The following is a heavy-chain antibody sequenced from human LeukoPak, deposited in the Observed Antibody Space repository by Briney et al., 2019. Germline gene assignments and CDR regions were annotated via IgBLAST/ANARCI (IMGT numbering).Heavy chain of an antibody. V-gene: IGHV4-4*07. J-gene: IGHJ5*02. CDR2: IYTSGST. CDR1: GGSISSYY. CDR3: ARDLHCSSTSCYWFDP. Sequence: SETLSLTCTVSGGSISSYYWSWIRQPAGKGLEWIGRIYTSGSTNYNPSLKSRVTMSVDTSKNQFSLKLSSVTAADTAVYYCARDLHCSSTSCYWFDPWGQGTLVTVSS. D-gene: IGHD2-2*01.